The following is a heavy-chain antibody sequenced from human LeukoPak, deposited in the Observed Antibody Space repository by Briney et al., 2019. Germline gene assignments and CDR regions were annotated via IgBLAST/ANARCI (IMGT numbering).Heavy chain of an antibody. CDR2: ITPFNGNT. CDR1: GAPFTYRY. Sequence: GASVKVSCKASGAPFTYRYLHWVRQAPGQALEWMGWITPFNGNTNYAQKFQDRVTITRDRSMSTAYMELSRLRSDDTAVYYCARGKSYSTLIDYWGQGTLVTVSS. CDR3: ARGKSYSTLIDY. V-gene: IGHV1-45*02. J-gene: IGHJ4*02. D-gene: IGHD6-13*01.